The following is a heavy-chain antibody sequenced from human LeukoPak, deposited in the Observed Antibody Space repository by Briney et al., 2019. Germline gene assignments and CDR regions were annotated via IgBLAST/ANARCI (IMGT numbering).Heavy chain of an antibody. Sequence: SQTLSLTCAISGDSVSNNNAAGNWIRQSPSRGLEWLGRTYYRSKWHNDYALSVKSRITINADTSKNQFSLQLNSVTPDDTAVYYCARDPWGFSFEYWGQGTLVTVSS. D-gene: IGHD7-27*01. V-gene: IGHV6-1*01. CDR1: GDSVSNNNAA. CDR2: TYYRSKWHN. CDR3: ARDPWGFSFEY. J-gene: IGHJ4*02.